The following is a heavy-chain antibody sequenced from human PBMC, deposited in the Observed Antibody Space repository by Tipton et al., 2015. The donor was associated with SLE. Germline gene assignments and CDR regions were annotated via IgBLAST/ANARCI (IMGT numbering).Heavy chain of an antibody. D-gene: IGHD2-2*01. CDR3: ARGTAKYQLILSDGFDM. CDR1: GASITSGTYY. J-gene: IGHJ3*02. CDR2: IYTFGST. Sequence: TLSLTCTISGASITSGTYYWNWIRQPAGTGLEWIGRIYTFGSTTYNPSLKSRVTISVDTSKNQFSLKLGSVTAADTAVYYCARGTAKYQLILSDGFDMWGQGTMVTVSS. V-gene: IGHV4-61*02.